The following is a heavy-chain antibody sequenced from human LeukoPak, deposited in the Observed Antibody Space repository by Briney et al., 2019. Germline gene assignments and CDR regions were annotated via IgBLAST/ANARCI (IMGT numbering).Heavy chain of an antibody. J-gene: IGHJ6*02. D-gene: IGHD4-11*01. CDR1: GGSISSYY. CDR3: ARVNDYSNSWGWGGYYYYGMDV. CDR2: IYTSGST. V-gene: IGHV4-4*07. Sequence: KSSETLSLTCTASGGSISSYYWSWIRQPAGKGLEWIGRIYTSGSTNYNPSLKSRVTMSVDTSKNQFSLKLSSVTAADTAVYYCARVNDYSNSWGWGGYYYYGMDVWGQGTTVTVSS.